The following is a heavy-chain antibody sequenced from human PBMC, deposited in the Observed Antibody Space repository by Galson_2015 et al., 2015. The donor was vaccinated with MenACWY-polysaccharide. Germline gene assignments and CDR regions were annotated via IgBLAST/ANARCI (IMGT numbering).Heavy chain of an antibody. V-gene: IGHV4-30-4*01. D-gene: IGHD1-26*01. CDR1: GGSISSGDSY. J-gene: IGHJ4*02. Sequence: LSLTCTVSGGSISSGDSYWSWIRQSPGKGLEWIGYIYYSGRTNYSPSLKSRATVSLDTSKNQFSLKLSFVTAADTAVYYCARVEKYSGSFYILYWGQGTLVTVSS. CDR3: ARVEKYSGSFYILY. CDR2: IYYSGRT.